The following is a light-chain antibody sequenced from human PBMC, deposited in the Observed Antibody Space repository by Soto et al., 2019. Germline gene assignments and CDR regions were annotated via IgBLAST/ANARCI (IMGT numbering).Light chain of an antibody. CDR2: GNN. Sequence: QAVLTQPPSVSGAPGQRVTISCTGSSSNIGAGYDVHWYQQLPGTAPKLLIYGNNNRPSGVPDRFSGSKSGTSASLAITGLQAEDEADYYCQSYDSSRSGRRLFGGGTKLTVL. CDR1: SSNIGAGYD. J-gene: IGLJ3*02. CDR3: QSYDSSRSGRRL. V-gene: IGLV1-40*01.